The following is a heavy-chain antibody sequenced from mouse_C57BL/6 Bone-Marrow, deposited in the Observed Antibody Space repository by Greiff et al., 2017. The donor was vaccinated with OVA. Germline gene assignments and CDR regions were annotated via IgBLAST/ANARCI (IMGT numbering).Heavy chain of an antibody. J-gene: IGHJ2*01. Sequence: QVQLQQSGPGLVAPSQSLSITCTVSGFSLTSYGVHWVRQPPGKGLEWLVVIWSDGSTTYNSALKSRLSISKDNSKSQVFLKMNSLQTDDTAMYYCARHGGTGTGIDYWGQGTTLTVSS. CDR1: GFSLTSYG. D-gene: IGHD4-1*01. V-gene: IGHV2-6-1*01. CDR3: ARHGGTGTGIDY. CDR2: IWSDGST.